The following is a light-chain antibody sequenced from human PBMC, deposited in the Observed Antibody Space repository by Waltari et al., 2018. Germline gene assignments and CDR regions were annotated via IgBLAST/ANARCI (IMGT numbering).Light chain of an antibody. V-gene: IGKV3-20*01. CDR3: NQYGSSPFT. J-gene: IGKJ3*01. CDR2: GAS. Sequence: EIVLTQSPGTLSLSPGERATLSCRASQSVSINYLAWYQQKYGQAPRLLIYGASSRATGVPDRFTGSGSGTDFTLTISRLEPEDFAVYYCNQYGSSPFTFGLGPKWISN. CDR1: QSVSINY.